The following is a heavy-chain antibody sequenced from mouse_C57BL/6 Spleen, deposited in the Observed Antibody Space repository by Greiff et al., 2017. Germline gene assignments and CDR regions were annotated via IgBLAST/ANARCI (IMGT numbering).Heavy chain of an antibody. CDR3: ARRELFPDV. Sequence: QVQLQQPGAELVRPGSSVKLSCKASGYTFTSYWMDWVKQRPGQGLEWIGNIYPSDSETHYNQKFKDKATLTVDKSSSTAYMQLSSLTSEDSAVYYGARRELFPDVWGTGTTVTVSS. D-gene: IGHD1-1*01. CDR1: GYTFTSYW. J-gene: IGHJ1*03. V-gene: IGHV1-61*01. CDR2: IYPSDSET.